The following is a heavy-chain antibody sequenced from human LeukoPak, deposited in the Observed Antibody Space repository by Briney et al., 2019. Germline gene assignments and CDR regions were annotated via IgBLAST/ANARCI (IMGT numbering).Heavy chain of an antibody. J-gene: IGHJ4*02. CDR1: GFTFSSYA. Sequence: GGSLRLSCAASGFTFSSYAMHWVRQAPGKGLEWVAVISYDGSNKYYADSVKGRFTISRDNSKNTLYLQMNSLRAEDTAVYYCARDRDLSVLDYWGQGTLVTVSS. D-gene: IGHD5/OR15-5a*01. CDR2: ISYDGSNK. CDR3: ARDRDLSVLDY. V-gene: IGHV3-30-3*01.